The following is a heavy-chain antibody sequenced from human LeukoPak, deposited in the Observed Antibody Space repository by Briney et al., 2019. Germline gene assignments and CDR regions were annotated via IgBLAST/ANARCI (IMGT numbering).Heavy chain of an antibody. CDR2: INWNSDSI. D-gene: IGHD7-27*01. CDR3: AKATGDWYFDL. J-gene: IGHJ2*01. V-gene: IGHV3-9*01. CDR1: GFTFDDYA. Sequence: GGSLRLSCAVSGFTFDDYAMHWVRQVPGKGLEWVSGINWNSDSIGYADSVKGRFTTSRDNAKNSLYLQMNSLRPDDTAFYYCAKATGDWYFDLWGRGTLVTVSS.